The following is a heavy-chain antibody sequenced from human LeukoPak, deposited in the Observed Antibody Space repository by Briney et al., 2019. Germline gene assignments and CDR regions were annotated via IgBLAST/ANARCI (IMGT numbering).Heavy chain of an antibody. J-gene: IGHJ4*02. D-gene: IGHD3-22*01. CDR1: GGTFSSYA. Sequence: ASVTVSCKASGGTFSSYAISWVRQAPGQGLEWMGGIIPIFGTANYAQKFQGRVTITADESTSTAYMELSSLRSEDTAVYYCARVLYYDSSGYYYGRGYYFDYWGQGTLVTVSS. V-gene: IGHV1-69*13. CDR3: ARVLYYDSSGYYYGRGYYFDY. CDR2: IIPIFGTA.